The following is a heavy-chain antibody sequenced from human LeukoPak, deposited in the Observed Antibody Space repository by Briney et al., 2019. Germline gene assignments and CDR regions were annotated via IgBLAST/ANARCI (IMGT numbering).Heavy chain of an antibody. J-gene: IGHJ5*02. Sequence: GGSLRLSCAASGFTVSSDYMSWVRQAPGKGLEWVSVIYSGGSTYYADSVKGRFTISRDKSKNTVYLQMNSLRFEDTAMYSCARNWFDPWGQGTLVTVSS. V-gene: IGHV3-53*05. CDR1: GFTVSSDY. CDR2: IYSGGST. CDR3: ARNWFDP.